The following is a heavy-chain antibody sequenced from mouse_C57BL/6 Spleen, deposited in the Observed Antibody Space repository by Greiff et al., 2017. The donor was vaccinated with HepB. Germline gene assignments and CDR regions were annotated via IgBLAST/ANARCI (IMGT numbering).Heavy chain of an antibody. CDR3: AKNGGSSASGAMDY. V-gene: IGHV2-4*01. J-gene: IGHJ4*01. Sequence: QVQLQQSGPGLVQPSQSLSITCTVSGFSLTSYGVHWVRQPPGKGLEWLGVIWSGGSTDYNAAFISRLSISKDNSKSQVFFKMNSLQADDTARYNCAKNGGSSASGAMDYWGQGTSVTVSS. CDR2: IWSGGST. CDR1: GFSLTSYG. D-gene: IGHD3-2*02.